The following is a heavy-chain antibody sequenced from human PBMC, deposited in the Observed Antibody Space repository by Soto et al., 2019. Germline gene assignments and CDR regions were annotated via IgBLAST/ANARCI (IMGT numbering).Heavy chain of an antibody. V-gene: IGHV3-30*18. CDR3: AKALGELSPESFDY. CDR1: GFTFSSYA. D-gene: IGHD3-16*02. J-gene: IGHJ4*02. Sequence: QVQLVESGGGVVQPGRSLRLSCAASGFTFSSYAMHWVRQAPDKGLEWVAIMSYDGNNQYYADSVKGRFTISRDNFKNTLHLQMNSLRAEDTAVYYCAKALGELSPESFDYWGQGILVTVSS. CDR2: MSYDGNNQ.